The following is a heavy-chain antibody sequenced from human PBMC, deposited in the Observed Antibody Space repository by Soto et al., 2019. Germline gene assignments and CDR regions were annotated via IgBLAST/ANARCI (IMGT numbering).Heavy chain of an antibody. CDR3: ARHFSVDYFDY. CDR1: GGSITSNKYF. J-gene: IGHJ4*02. Sequence: PSETLSLTCALSGGSITSNKYFSVWLRQPPGKGLEWVGGIYYSGTTYYNPSLKSRVTISVDRSKNQFSLKLSSVTAADTAVYYCARHFSVDYFDYWGQGALVTVPS. CDR2: IYYSGTT. V-gene: IGHV4-39*01.